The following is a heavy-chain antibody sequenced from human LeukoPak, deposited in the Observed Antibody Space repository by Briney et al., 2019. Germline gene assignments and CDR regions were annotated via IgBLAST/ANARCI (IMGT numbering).Heavy chain of an antibody. CDR1: GFTFSSFW. CDR3: ARDQYGVTMVRGVSDY. J-gene: IGHJ4*02. CDR2: IKQDGSEK. D-gene: IGHD3-10*01. Sequence: PGGSLRLSCAASGFTFSSFWMSRVRQAPGKGLEWVANIKQDGSEKYYVDSVKGRFTISIDNAKNSLYLQMNSLRAEDTAVYYCARDQYGVTMVRGVSDYWGQGTLVTVSS. V-gene: IGHV3-7*01.